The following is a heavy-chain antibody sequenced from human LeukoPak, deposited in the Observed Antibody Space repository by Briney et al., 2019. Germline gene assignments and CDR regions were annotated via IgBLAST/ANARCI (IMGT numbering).Heavy chain of an antibody. V-gene: IGHV4-34*01. CDR2: INHSGST. D-gene: IGHD3-22*01. CDR1: SGSFSGYF. Sequence: KASETLSLTCAVYSGSFSGYFWSWIRQSPGKGLDWIGEINHSGSTNYNPSLKSRVTISVDTSKNQFSLKLNSVTAADTAVYNCARQRVPLYYYDSSGVSYFDYSGQGTLVTVSS. CDR3: ARQRVPLYYYDSSGVSYFDY. J-gene: IGHJ4*02.